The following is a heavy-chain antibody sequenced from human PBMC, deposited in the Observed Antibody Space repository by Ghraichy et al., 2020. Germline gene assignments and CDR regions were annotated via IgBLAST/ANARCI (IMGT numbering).Heavy chain of an antibody. Sequence: SETLSLTCAVYGGSFSGYYWSWIRQPPGKGLEWIGEINHSGSTNYNPSLKSRVTISVDTSKNQFSLKLSSVTAADTAVYYCARGWGYYGSGTGGPIDYWGQGTLVTVSS. CDR2: INHSGST. CDR3: ARGWGYYGSGTGGPIDY. V-gene: IGHV4-34*01. J-gene: IGHJ4*02. D-gene: IGHD3-10*01. CDR1: GGSFSGYY.